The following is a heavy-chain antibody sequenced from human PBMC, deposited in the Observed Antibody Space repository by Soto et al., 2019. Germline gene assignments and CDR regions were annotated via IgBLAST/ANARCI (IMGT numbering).Heavy chain of an antibody. V-gene: IGHV3-9*01. Sequence: EVQLVESGGGLVQPGRSLRLSCAASGFTFDDYAMHWVRQAPGKGLEWVSGISWNSDNIGYADSVKGRFTISRDKAKNYLYLQMSSLTAEDTDFYYCAKDNGAGYYFYYFDSWGQGTLVTVSS. CDR1: GFTFDDYA. D-gene: IGHD3-22*01. CDR3: AKDNGAGYYFYYFDS. CDR2: ISWNSDNI. J-gene: IGHJ4*02.